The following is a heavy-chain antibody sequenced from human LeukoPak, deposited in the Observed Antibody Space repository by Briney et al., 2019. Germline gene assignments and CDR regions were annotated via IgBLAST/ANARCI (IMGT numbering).Heavy chain of an antibody. V-gene: IGHV3-48*01. CDR2: ISSSGSTI. CDR3: ARLDSSSWYGYDY. Sequence: PGGSLRLSCAASGFTFSSYSMNWVRQAPGKGLEWVSYISSSGSTIYYADSVKGRFTISRDNAKNSLYLQMNSLRAEDRAVYYCARLDSSSWYGYDYWGQGTLVTVSS. CDR1: GFTFSSYS. J-gene: IGHJ4*02. D-gene: IGHD6-13*01.